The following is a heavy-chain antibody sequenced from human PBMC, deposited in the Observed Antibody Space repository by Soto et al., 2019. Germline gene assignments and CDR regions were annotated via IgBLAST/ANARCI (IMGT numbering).Heavy chain of an antibody. D-gene: IGHD3-9*01. CDR3: ASSYDILTGPI. J-gene: IGHJ3*02. CDR2: INPSGGST. CDR1: GYTFTSYY. V-gene: IGHV1-46*01. Sequence: ASVKVSCKASGYTFTSYYMHWVRQAPGQGLEWMGIINPSGGSTSYAQKFQGRVTMTRDTSTSTAYMELSSLRSEDTVVYYCASSYDILTGPIWGQGTMVTVSS.